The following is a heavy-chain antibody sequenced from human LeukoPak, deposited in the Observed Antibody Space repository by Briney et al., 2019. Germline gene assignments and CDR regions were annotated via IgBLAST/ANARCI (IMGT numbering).Heavy chain of an antibody. J-gene: IGHJ4*02. D-gene: IGHD1-1*01. V-gene: IGHV3-7*01. Sequence: GGSLRLSCVAPGFTFSLYWMTWVRQAPGKGLECVANIKHDGSEKYYVDSVKGRFTISRDNAKKSLYLQMNSLRGEDTAVYYCARGRSTGYWGQGTLVTVSS. CDR2: IKHDGSEK. CDR1: GFTFSLYW. CDR3: ARGRSTGY.